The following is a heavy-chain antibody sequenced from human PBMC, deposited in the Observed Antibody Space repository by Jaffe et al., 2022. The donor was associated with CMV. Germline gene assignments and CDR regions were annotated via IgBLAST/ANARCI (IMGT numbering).Heavy chain of an antibody. CDR1: GGSFSGYY. D-gene: IGHD3-22*01. CDR3: ARGRGAISYYYDSSGYYLLYFDY. V-gene: IGHV4-34*01. Sequence: QVQLQQWGAGLLKPSETLSLTCAVYGGSFSGYYWSWIRQPPGKGLEWIGEINHSGSTNYNPSLKSRVTISVDTSKNQFSLKLSSVTAADTAVYYCARGRGAISYYYDSSGYYLLYFDYWGQGTLVTVSS. J-gene: IGHJ4*02. CDR2: INHSGST.